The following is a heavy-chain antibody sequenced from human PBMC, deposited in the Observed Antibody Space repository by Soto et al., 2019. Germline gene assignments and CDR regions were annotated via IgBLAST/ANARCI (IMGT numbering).Heavy chain of an antibody. J-gene: IGHJ3*02. CDR3: ARGGNVGAFDI. CDR1: GGSFSGYY. D-gene: IGHD1-26*01. Sequence: QVQLQQWGAGLLKPSETLSLTCAVYGGSFSGYYWSWIRQPPGKGLEWIGEINHSGSTNYNPSLKSRVTISVDTSKNQFSLMLSSVTAADTAVYYCARGGNVGAFDIWGQGTMVTVSS. CDR2: INHSGST. V-gene: IGHV4-34*01.